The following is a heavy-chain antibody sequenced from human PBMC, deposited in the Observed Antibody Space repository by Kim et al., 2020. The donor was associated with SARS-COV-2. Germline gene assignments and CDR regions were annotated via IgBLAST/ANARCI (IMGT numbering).Heavy chain of an antibody. V-gene: IGHV3-21*01. CDR2: ISSSSSYI. D-gene: IGHD4-4*01. CDR1: GFTFSSYS. J-gene: IGHJ4*02. CDR3: ARDQPSRTTVTGTPGDY. Sequence: GGSLRLSCAASGFTFSSYSMNWVRQAPGKGLEWVSSISSSSSYIYYADSVKGRFTISRDNAKNSLYLQMNSLRAEDTAVYYCARDQPSRTTVTGTPGDYWGQGTLVTVSS.